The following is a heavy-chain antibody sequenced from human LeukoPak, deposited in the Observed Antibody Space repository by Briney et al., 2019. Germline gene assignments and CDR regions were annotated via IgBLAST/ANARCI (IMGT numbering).Heavy chain of an antibody. V-gene: IGHV3-33*01. Sequence: GGSLRLSCAASGFTFGSYGMHWVRQAPGKGLEWVALIWYDGNNKYYADSVKGRFTISRDNSKNTLYLQLNSLRAEDTAGYYCARQHCSGGDCYFFDWGQGTLVTVSS. CDR3: ARQHCSGGDCYFFD. CDR1: GFTFGSYG. J-gene: IGHJ4*02. D-gene: IGHD2-15*01. CDR2: IWYDGNNK.